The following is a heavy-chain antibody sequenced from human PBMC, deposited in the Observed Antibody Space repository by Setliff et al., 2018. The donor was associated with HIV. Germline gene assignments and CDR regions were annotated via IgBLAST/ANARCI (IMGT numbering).Heavy chain of an antibody. V-gene: IGHV4-34*01. CDR2: INHSGST. CDR3: ARQGLTMNRGVPAPILYYFDY. CDR1: SGPFSGYT. D-gene: IGHD3-10*01. Sequence: SETLSLTCAVYSGPFSGYTWSWIRQPPGKGLEWIGEINHSGSTNYNPSLKSRVIISVDPSKNQFSLRQRSVTAADTAVYYCARQGLTMNRGVPAPILYYFDYWGPGILVTVSS. J-gene: IGHJ4*02.